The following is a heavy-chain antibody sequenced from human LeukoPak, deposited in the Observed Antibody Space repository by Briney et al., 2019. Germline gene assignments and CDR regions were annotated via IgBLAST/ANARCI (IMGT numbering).Heavy chain of an antibody. CDR1: GFTFSDCD. J-gene: IGHJ4*02. V-gene: IGHV3-21*06. CDR3: GRAF. CDR2: ISYRSSHI. Sequence: GGSLRLSCTASGFTFSDCDMNWFRQAPGKGLEWVASISYRSSHIYYADSAKGRFTISRDNAKNSLYLQMNNLRAEDTAVYYCGRAFWGQGTLVTAPS.